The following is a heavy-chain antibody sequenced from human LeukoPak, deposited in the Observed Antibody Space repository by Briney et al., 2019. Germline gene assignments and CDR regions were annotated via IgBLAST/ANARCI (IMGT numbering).Heavy chain of an antibody. V-gene: IGHV1-18*01. D-gene: IGHD2-8*01. CDR3: ARDGWSLGP. CDR1: GGTFSSYA. Sequence: AASVTVSCKASGGTFSSYAISWVRQAPGQGPEWMAWISVYSGNTKYAQKFQGRVTLTADTSTSTVYMELRSLRSDDTAVYYCARDGWSLGPWGQGTLVTVSS. CDR2: ISVYSGNT. J-gene: IGHJ5*02.